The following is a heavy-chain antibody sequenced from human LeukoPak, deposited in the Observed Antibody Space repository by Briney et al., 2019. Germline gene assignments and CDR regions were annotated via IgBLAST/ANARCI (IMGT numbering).Heavy chain of an antibody. Sequence: PGGSLRLSCIGSGFTFGDYGMSWVRQAPGKGLEWVASIKQDGSEKYYVDSVRGRFTISRDNAKNSVYLQMNSLRAEDTAVYYCARDPESGSYYGYWGQGTLVTVSS. CDR2: IKQDGSEK. J-gene: IGHJ4*02. V-gene: IGHV3-7*01. D-gene: IGHD1-26*01. CDR1: GFTFGDYG. CDR3: ARDPESGSYYGY.